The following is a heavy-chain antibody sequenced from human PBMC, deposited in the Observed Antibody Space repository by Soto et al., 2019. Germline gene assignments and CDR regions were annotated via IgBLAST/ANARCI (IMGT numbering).Heavy chain of an antibody. D-gene: IGHD6-19*01. CDR2: ISGSGGST. Sequence: GGSLRLSCAASGFTFSSYAMSWVRQAPGKDLEWVSGISGSGGSTYYADSVKGRFTISRDNSKNTLYLQMNSLRAEDTALYYCAKDPKQWTFAYWRQGILVTVAS. J-gene: IGHJ4*02. CDR3: AKDPKQWTFAY. V-gene: IGHV3-23*01. CDR1: GFTFSSYA.